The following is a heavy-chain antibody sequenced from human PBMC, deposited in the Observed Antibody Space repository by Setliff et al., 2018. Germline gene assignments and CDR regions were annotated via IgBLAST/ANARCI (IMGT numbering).Heavy chain of an antibody. J-gene: IGHJ6*02. V-gene: IGHV4-59*01. CDR3: VRDRTAYSYGLDV. Sequence: SETLSLTCTVSGGSISPYFWSWIRQPPGKGLEWIGYIYHNGNTNFNPSLKTRVTMSVDTSKNQFALNLRSVTAADAAAYYCVRDRTAYSYGLDVWGQGTTVTV. CDR2: IYHNGNT. D-gene: IGHD5-18*01. CDR1: GGSISPYF.